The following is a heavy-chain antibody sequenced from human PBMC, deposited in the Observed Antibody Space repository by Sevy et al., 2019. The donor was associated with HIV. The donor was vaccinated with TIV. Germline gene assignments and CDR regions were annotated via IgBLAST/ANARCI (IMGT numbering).Heavy chain of an antibody. CDR3: AGDSGYCSSFGCRGDAFDI. Sequence: GGSLRLSCAASGFTFSTYWMSWVRQAPGKGLEWVANIKKDGSEKHYVDSVRGRFTISRDNAKNSLSLQMHSLRGEDTGVYYCAGDSGYCSSFGCRGDAFDIWGQGTTVTVSS. CDR2: IKKDGSEK. V-gene: IGHV3-7*01. J-gene: IGHJ3*02. D-gene: IGHD2-2*03. CDR1: GFTFSTYW.